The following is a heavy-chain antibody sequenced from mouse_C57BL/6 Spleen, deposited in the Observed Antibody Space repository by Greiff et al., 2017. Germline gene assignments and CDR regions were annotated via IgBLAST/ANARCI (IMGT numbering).Heavy chain of an antibody. Sequence: VKLLESGAELVKPGASVKISCKASGYAFSSYWMNWVKQRPGKGLEWIGQIYPGDGDTNYNGKFKSKATLTVDKPSSTAYMQLSSLTSEDSAVYYCARDYYGSGYVGYWGQGTTLTVSS. D-gene: IGHD1-1*01. CDR1: GYAFSSYW. CDR2: IYPGDGDT. CDR3: ARDYYGSGYVGY. V-gene: IGHV1-80*01. J-gene: IGHJ2*01.